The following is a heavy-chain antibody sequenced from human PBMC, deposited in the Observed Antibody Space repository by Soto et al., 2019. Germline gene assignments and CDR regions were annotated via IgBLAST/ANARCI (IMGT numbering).Heavy chain of an antibody. Sequence: VQLVESGGGVVQPGRSLRLSCAASGFTFSTYGMHWVRQPPGKGLEWVAVISSDGKSEHYADPVKGRFSISRDNSKNRLSLQMNSLRVEDTAVYYCAKTMTPYSGDSRGRGALVDYWGQGTLVTVSS. V-gene: IGHV3-30*18. CDR3: AKTMTPYSGDSRGRGALVDY. CDR1: GFTFSTYG. D-gene: IGHD3-22*01. J-gene: IGHJ4*02. CDR2: ISSDGKSE.